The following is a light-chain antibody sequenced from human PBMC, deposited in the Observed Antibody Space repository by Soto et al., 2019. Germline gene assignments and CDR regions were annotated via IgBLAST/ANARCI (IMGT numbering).Light chain of an antibody. V-gene: IGLV2-23*01. CDR2: EGT. CDR3: CSYAGSTSYV. Sequence: QSALTQPASVSGSPGQSITISCTGTSSDVGSYNLVSWYQQHPGKAPKLMIYEGTKRPSGVSNRFSGSKSGNTASLTISGLQAEDEADYYCCSYAGSTSYVFGTGPKLPVL. CDR1: SSDVGSYNL. J-gene: IGLJ1*01.